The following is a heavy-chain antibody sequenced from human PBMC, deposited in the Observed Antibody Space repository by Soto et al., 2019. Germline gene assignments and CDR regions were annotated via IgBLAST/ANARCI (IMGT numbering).Heavy chain of an antibody. CDR1: VFTANTCA. CDR2: ISGSSATS. CDR3: ARESEELTSNFDY. D-gene: IGHD1-26*01. V-gene: IGHV3-23*01. J-gene: IGHJ4*02. Sequence: WWSLTLSCAPSVFTANTCAMTWYRQAPGKGLEWVSGISGSSATSYYADSVGGRFTIARHNAKNSLYLEMNSLRAEDTAVYYSARESEELTSNFDYWGQGTQVTVSS.